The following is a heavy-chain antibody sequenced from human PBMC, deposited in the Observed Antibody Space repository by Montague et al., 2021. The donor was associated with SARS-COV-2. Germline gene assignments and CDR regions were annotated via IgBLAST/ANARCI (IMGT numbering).Heavy chain of an antibody. D-gene: IGHD6-13*01. Sequence: SETLSLTCTVSGGSISRSTSSWAWIRQPPGKGLEWIGSISYTGSTYYNPSLKRRVTISVDTSRNQFSLRLSSVTAADTSAYYCARLPLVSSWSRAAGYYYYGMDVWSQGTTVTVSS. CDR3: ARLPLVSSWSRAAGYYYYGMDV. V-gene: IGHV4-39*01. CDR1: GGSISRSTSS. CDR2: ISYTGST. J-gene: IGHJ6*02.